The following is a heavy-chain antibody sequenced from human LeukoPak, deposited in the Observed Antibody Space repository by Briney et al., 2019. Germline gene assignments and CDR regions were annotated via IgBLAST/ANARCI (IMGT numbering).Heavy chain of an antibody. CDR1: SGSISSYY. V-gene: IGHV4-59*12. CDR3: ARGPPPDFDY. CDR2: IYYSGST. Sequence: SETLSLTCTVSSGSISSYYWSWLRQPPGKGLEWIGYIYYSGSTNYNPSLKSRVTISVDTSKNQFSLKLSSVTAADTAVYYCARGPPPDFDYWGRGTLVTVSS. J-gene: IGHJ4*02.